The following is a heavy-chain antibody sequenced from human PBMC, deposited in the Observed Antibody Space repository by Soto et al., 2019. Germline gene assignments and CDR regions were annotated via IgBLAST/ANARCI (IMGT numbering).Heavy chain of an antibody. Sequence: QVQLQESGPGLVKPSQTLSLTCTVSGSSISSGSDYGSWIRQHPGKGLEWIGYIYHSGSTYYNPSLKSRATISLDTSKNQFSLKLSSVTAADTAVYYCARDYMAVVDWGQGTLVTVSS. CDR1: GSSISSGSDY. J-gene: IGHJ4*02. CDR2: IYHSGST. V-gene: IGHV4-31*03. CDR3: ARDYMAVVD. D-gene: IGHD2-15*01.